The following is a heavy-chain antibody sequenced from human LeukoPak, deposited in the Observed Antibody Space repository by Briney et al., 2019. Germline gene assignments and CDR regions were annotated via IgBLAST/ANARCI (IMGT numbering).Heavy chain of an antibody. CDR1: GFTFSDYY. CDR3: ARDSRLRLGELSLSRSYYFDY. V-gene: IGHV3-11*01. J-gene: IGHJ4*02. Sequence: GGSLRLSCAASGFTFSDYYMSWIRQAPGKGLEWVSYISSSGSTIYYADSVKGRFTISRDNAKNSLYLQMNSLRAEDTAVYYCARDSRLRLGELSLSRSYYFDYWGQGTLVTVSS. CDR2: ISSSGSTI. D-gene: IGHD3-16*02.